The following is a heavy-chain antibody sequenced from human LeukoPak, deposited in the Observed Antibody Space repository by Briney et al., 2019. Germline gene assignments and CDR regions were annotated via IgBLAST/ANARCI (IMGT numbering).Heavy chain of an antibody. J-gene: IGHJ4*02. CDR3: ARQSGDQSSAWYFDA. CDR1: GVSLRSSGHW. CDR2: IHYSGKV. D-gene: IGHD6-19*01. V-gene: IGHV4-39*01. Sequence: PSETLSLTCTVSGVSLRSSGHWWVWIRQPPGKGLEWIGSIHYSGKVYYNPSLKSRVTTSVDTSTDQFSLRLSSATAADTAIYYCARQSGDQSSAWYFDAWGQGTLVTVSS.